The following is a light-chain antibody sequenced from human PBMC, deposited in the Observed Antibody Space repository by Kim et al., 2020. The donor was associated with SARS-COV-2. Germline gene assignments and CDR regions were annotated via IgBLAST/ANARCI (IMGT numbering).Light chain of an antibody. Sequence: ELTQDPAVSVALGQTVRITCQGDSLRSYYASWYQQKPGQAPVLVIYGKNNRPSGIPDRFSGSSSGNTASLTITGAQAEDEADYYCNSRDSSGNQYVFGTGTKVTVL. CDR2: GKN. CDR1: SLRSYY. V-gene: IGLV3-19*01. J-gene: IGLJ1*01. CDR3: NSRDSSGNQYV.